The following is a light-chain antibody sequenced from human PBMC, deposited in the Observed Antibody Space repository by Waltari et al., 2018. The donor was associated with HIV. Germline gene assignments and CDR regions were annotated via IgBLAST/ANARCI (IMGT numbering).Light chain of an antibody. CDR3: HVWDSAGDGHV. V-gene: IGLV3-21*02. Sequence: STWGGQNVGSNSVHWYQQKAGQPPTLVLYDDTDRPSGIPERFSGSNSGNTATLTISRVEVGDEADYYCHVWDSAGDGHVFGSGTKVTV. J-gene: IGLJ1*01. CDR2: DDT. CDR1: NVGSNS.